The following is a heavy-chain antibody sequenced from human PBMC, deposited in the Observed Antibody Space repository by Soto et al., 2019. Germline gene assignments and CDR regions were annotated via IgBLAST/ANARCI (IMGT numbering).Heavy chain of an antibody. CDR3: ARGGLGGYCSSTSCEHFDY. V-gene: IGHV1-69*01. D-gene: IGHD2-2*01. CDR2: IIPIFGTA. J-gene: IGHJ4*02. Sequence: QVQLVQSGAEVKKPGSSVKVSCKASGGTFSSYAISWVRQAPGQGLEWMGGIIPIFGTANYAQKFQGRVTMTADESTSTAYMELSSLRSEDTAVYYCARGGLGGYCSSTSCEHFDYWGQGTLVTVSS. CDR1: GGTFSSYA.